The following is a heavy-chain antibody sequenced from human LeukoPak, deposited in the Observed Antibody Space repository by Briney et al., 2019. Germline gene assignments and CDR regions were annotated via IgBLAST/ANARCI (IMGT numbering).Heavy chain of an antibody. Sequence: GESLKISCKASGYTFTSYWIAWMRQMPGKGLEWMGIINPGDSDTRYSPSFQGQVSISADKSINTAYLQWSSLKASDTAMYYCARQITLRGKNGMDVWGQGTTVTVSS. CDR3: ARQITLRGKNGMDV. V-gene: IGHV5-51*01. D-gene: IGHD2/OR15-2a*01. J-gene: IGHJ6*02. CDR2: INPGDSDT. CDR1: GYTFTSYW.